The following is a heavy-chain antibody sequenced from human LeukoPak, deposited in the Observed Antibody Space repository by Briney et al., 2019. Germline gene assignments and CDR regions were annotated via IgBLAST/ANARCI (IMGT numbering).Heavy chain of an antibody. CDR3: AKAEPASGYDY. CDR1: GFTFSSYG. J-gene: IGHJ4*02. Sequence: GGSLRLSCGASGFTFSSYGMHWVRQAPGKGLEWVAFIRYDGSNKYYADSVKGRFTISRDNSKNSVYLQMNSLRVEDTAVYYCAKAEPASGYDYWGQGSLVTVSS. V-gene: IGHV3-30*02. CDR2: IRYDGSNK. D-gene: IGHD1-14*01.